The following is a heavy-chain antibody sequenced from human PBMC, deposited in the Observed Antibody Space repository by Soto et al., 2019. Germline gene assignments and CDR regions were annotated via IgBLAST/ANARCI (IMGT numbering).Heavy chain of an antibody. J-gene: IGHJ5*02. Sequence: SETLSLTCTFSGCSISSGGYYWSWIRQHPGKGLEWIGYIYYSGSTYYNPSLKSRVTISVDTSKNQFSLKLSSVTAADTAVYYCARLRPKVFPFDPWGQGTLVTVSS. V-gene: IGHV4-31*03. CDR1: GCSISSGGYY. CDR2: IYYSGST. CDR3: ARLRPKVFPFDP. D-gene: IGHD5-12*01.